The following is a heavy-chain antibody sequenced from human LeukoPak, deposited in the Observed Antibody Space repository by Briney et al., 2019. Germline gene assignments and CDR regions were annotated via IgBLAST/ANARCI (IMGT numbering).Heavy chain of an antibody. D-gene: IGHD3-10*01. CDR1: GYTFTSYG. CDR2: ISAYNGNT. J-gene: IGHJ4*02. V-gene: IGHV1-18*04. Sequence: GASVKVSCKASGYTFTSYGISWVRQAPGQGLEWMGWISAYNGNTNYAQKLQGRVTITTDTSTSTAYMELRSLRSDDTAVYYCARDKSGSYYNPVDSFGYWGQGTLVTVSS. CDR3: ARDKSGSYYNPVDSFGY.